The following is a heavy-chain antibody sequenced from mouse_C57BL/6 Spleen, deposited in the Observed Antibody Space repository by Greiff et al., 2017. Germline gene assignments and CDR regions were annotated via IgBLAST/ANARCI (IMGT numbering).Heavy chain of an antibody. V-gene: IGHV1-9*01. CDR2: IFPGSGST. CDR1: GYTFTGYW. CDR3: ARGNGGVAY. J-gene: IGHJ3*01. Sequence: QVQLQQSGAELMKPGASVKLSCKATGYTFTGYWIEWVKQRTGHGLEWIGEIFPGSGSTNYNEKFKGKATLAADTSSNTAYMQLCSLATDDSAIYDCARGNGGVAYWGQGTLVTVSA.